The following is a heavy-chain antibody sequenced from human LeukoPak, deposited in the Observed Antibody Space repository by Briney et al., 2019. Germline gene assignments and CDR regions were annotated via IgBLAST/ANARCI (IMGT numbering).Heavy chain of an antibody. CDR1: GFTFSSYG. V-gene: IGHV3-30*02. J-gene: IGHJ4*02. CDR3: AKDSSFDDYVWGSYRRDPLDY. Sequence: PGGSLRLSCAASGFTFSSYGMHWVRQAPGKGLEWVAFIRYDGSNKYYADSVKGRFTISRDNSKNTLYLQMNSLRAEDTAVYYCAKDSSFDDYVWGSYRRDPLDYWGQGTLVTVSS. D-gene: IGHD3-16*02. CDR2: IRYDGSNK.